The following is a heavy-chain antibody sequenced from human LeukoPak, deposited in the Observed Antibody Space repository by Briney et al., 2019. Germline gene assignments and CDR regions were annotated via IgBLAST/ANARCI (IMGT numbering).Heavy chain of an antibody. Sequence: PSETLSLTCAVYGGSFSGYYWSWIRQPPGKGLEWIGEINHSGSTNYNPSLKSRVTISVDTSKNQFSLKLSSVTAADTAVYYCARGLTYYYGSGSYLTPFQHWGQGILVTVSS. CDR1: GGSFSGYY. CDR3: ARGLTYYYGSGSYLTPFQH. CDR2: INHSGST. V-gene: IGHV4-34*01. J-gene: IGHJ1*01. D-gene: IGHD3-10*01.